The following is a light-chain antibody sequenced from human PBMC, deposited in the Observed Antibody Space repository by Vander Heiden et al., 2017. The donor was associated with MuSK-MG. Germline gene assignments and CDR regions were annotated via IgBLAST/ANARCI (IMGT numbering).Light chain of an antibody. CDR2: SAS. CDR1: QGISNS. CDR3: QKDNSVPVT. V-gene: IGKV1-27*01. J-gene: IGKJ3*01. Sequence: DIQMTQSPSSLSASVGDRVTITCRASQGISNSLAWYQQNPGKVPKLLIYSASTLQSGVPSRFSGSGSGTDFTLTISSLQPEDVATYYCQKDNSVPVTFGHGTKVEIK.